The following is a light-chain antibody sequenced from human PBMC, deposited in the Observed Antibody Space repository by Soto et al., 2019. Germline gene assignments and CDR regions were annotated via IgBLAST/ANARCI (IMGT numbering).Light chain of an antibody. Sequence: EIVLTQSPGTLSLSPGERATLSCRASQSVSSNFLAWYQQKPGQAPRLLIYGASTRATGIPDRFSGSGSGTDFTLTISRLAPEDFAVYYCHQYGTSPWAFGQGTKVEIK. V-gene: IGKV3-20*01. J-gene: IGKJ1*01. CDR2: GAS. CDR3: HQYGTSPWA. CDR1: QSVSSNF.